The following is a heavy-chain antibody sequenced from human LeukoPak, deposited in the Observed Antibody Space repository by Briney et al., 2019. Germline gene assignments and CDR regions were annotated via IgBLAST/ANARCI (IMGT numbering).Heavy chain of an antibody. CDR1: GLTFSSHA. Sequence: GGSLRLSCAASGLTFSSHAMHWVRQAPGKGLEWVAVISHDGSDKHYTDSVKGRFTISRDNSRNTLYLQVNNLRTEDTAVYYCAREPGPGYFDYWGQGTLVTVSS. J-gene: IGHJ4*02. CDR3: AREPGPGYFDY. V-gene: IGHV3-30-3*01. CDR2: ISHDGSDK. D-gene: IGHD1-14*01.